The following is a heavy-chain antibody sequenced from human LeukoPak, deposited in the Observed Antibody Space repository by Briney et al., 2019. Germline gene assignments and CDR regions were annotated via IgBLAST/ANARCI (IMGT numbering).Heavy chain of an antibody. J-gene: IGHJ4*02. D-gene: IGHD5-18*01. Sequence: GGSLRLSCVASGFTFSSYTINWVRQTPGKGLEWVSSISGSSYYIYYADSVRGRFTISRDNRKNFLYLQMTSLRAEDTAFYYCAKNSHSFGESPVNSWGQGTLVTVSS. CDR1: GFTFSSYT. CDR2: ISGSSYYI. V-gene: IGHV3-21*04. CDR3: AKNSHSFGESPVNS.